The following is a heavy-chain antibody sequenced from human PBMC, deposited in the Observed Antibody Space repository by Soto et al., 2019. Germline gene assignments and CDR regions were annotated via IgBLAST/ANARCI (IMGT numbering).Heavy chain of an antibody. CDR2: IYYSGST. Sequence: SETLSLTCTVSGFSISGGGYYWIWIRQHPGKGLEWIGYIYYSGSTYYNPSLKSRVTISVDTSKNQFSLKLSSVTAADTAVYYCARSGGDIVATITWFDPWGQGTLVTVSS. CDR3: ARSGGDIVATITWFDP. D-gene: IGHD5-12*01. J-gene: IGHJ5*02. CDR1: GFSISGGGYY. V-gene: IGHV4-31*03.